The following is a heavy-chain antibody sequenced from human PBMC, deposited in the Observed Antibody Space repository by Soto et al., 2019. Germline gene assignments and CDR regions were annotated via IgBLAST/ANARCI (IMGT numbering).Heavy chain of an antibody. CDR3: VKDPPYSVYDFWSGYYYYYYGMDV. D-gene: IGHD3-3*01. CDR1: GFTFSSYG. Sequence: HPGGSLRLSCAASGFTFSSYGMHWVRQAPGKGLEWVAVISYDGSNKYYADSVKGRFTISRDNSKDTLYLQMNSLRAEDTTVYYCVKDPPYSVYDFWSGYYYYYYGMDVWGQGTTVTVSS. CDR2: ISYDGSNK. J-gene: IGHJ6*02. V-gene: IGHV3-30*18.